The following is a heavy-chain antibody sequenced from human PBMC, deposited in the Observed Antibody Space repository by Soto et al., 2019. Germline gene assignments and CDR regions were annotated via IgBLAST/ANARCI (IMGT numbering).Heavy chain of an antibody. D-gene: IGHD5-12*01. CDR3: ARVWRGYDSQGAYYYYYGMDV. J-gene: IGHJ6*02. CDR1: GFTFSNYV. V-gene: IGHV3-30-3*01. CDR2: TSYDGSNK. Sequence: GGSLRLSCAASGFTFSNYVMHWVRQATGKGLEWVAATSYDGSNKYYADSVKGRFTISRDNAKNSLYLQMNSLRAEDTAVYYCARVWRGYDSQGAYYYYYGMDVWGQGTTVTVSS.